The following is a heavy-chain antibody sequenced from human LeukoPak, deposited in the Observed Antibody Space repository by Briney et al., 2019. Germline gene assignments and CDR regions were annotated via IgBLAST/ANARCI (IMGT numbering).Heavy chain of an antibody. Sequence: ASVKVSCKASGYTFTSYGISWVRQAPGQGLEWMGWISAYNGNTNYAQKLQGRVTMTTDTSTSTAYMELRSLRSDDTAVYYCARGVGVGYCSSTSCYADVFFDYWGQGTLVTVSS. CDR1: GYTFTSYG. D-gene: IGHD2-2*01. V-gene: IGHV1-18*01. CDR3: ARGVGVGYCSSTSCYADVFFDY. J-gene: IGHJ4*02. CDR2: ISAYNGNT.